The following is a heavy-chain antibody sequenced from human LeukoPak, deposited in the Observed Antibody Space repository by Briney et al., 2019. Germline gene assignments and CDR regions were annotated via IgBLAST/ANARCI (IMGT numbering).Heavy chain of an antibody. CDR2: IYHSGST. Sequence: SETLSLTCAVSGGPISSSNWWSWVRQPPGKGLEWIGEIYHSGSTNYNPSLKSRVTISVDKSKNQFSLKLSSVTAADTAVYYCAHAGYSSSTSYWYFDLWGRGTLVTVSS. D-gene: IGHD6-13*01. J-gene: IGHJ2*01. CDR3: AHAGYSSSTSYWYFDL. CDR1: GGPISSSNW. V-gene: IGHV4-4*02.